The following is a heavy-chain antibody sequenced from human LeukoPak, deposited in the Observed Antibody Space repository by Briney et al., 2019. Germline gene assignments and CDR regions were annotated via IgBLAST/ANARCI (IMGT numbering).Heavy chain of an antibody. J-gene: IGHJ4*02. CDR1: GYTFTNYA. CDR3: ARDKGIAAAGIDY. CDR2: ISAYYGNT. V-gene: IGHV1-18*01. Sequence: ASVKVSCKASGYTFTNYAISWVRQAPGQGLEWMGWISAYYGNTFYAQNLQGRVTMTTDTSTDTAYMELRSLRSDDTAVYYCARDKGIAAAGIDYWGQGTLVTVSS. D-gene: IGHD6-13*01.